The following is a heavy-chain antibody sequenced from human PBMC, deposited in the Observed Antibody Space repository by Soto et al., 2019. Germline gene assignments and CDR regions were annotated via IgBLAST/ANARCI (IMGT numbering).Heavy chain of an antibody. CDR2: INPNGGNT. J-gene: IGHJ4*02. CDR1: GYTFASHY. Sequence: QVQLVQSGAEVKKPGASVKVSCQASGYTFASHYIHWGRQAPGQGLEWMGVINPNGGNTRYAQRFQDRLTLTTDTPTNTVYLDLTSLSSDDTAVDYCGIDTSGLDYWGQGTLVTVSS. CDR3: GIDTSGLDY. V-gene: IGHV1-46*01.